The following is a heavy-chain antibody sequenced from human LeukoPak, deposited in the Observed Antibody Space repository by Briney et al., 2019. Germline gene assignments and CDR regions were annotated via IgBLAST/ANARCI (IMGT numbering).Heavy chain of an antibody. D-gene: IGHD3-22*01. CDR3: AKDKTRYYDSSGPLDY. CDR2: ISWNSGSI. Sequence: GGPLRLSCAASGFTFDDYAMHWVRQAPGKGLEWVSGISWNSGSIGYADSVKGRFTISRDNAKNSLYLQMNSLRAEDTALYYCAKDKTRYYDSSGPLDYWGQGTLVTVSS. J-gene: IGHJ4*02. V-gene: IGHV3-9*01. CDR1: GFTFDDYA.